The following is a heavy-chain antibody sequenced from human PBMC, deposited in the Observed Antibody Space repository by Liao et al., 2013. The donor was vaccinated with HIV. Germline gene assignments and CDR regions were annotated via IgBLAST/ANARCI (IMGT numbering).Heavy chain of an antibody. D-gene: IGHD3-10*01. CDR2: IYYSGST. V-gene: IGHV4-59*01. CDR1: GGSIRSYY. Sequence: QVQLQESGPGLVKPSETLSLNCSVSGGSIRSYYWSWVRQPPGKGVEWIGYIYYSGSTNYNPSLKSRVTMAVDPSKSQFSLKLTSVTAADTAVYYCARVFRDFYYYMDVWGKGTTVTVSS. CDR3: ARVFRDFYYYMDV. J-gene: IGHJ6*03.